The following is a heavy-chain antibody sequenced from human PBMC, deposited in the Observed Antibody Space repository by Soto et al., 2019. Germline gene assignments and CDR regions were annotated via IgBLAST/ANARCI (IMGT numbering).Heavy chain of an antibody. CDR3: ATDSVSSIFSIAAAGPYYYYMDV. D-gene: IGHD6-13*01. CDR1: GYTLTELS. CDR2: FDPEDGET. V-gene: IGHV1-24*01. Sequence: ASVKVSCKVSGYTLTELSMHWVRQAPGKGLEWMGGFDPEDGETIYAQKFQGRVTMTEDTSTDTAYMELSSLRSEDTAVYYCATDSVSSIFSIAAAGPYYYYMDVWGKGTTVTVSS. J-gene: IGHJ6*03.